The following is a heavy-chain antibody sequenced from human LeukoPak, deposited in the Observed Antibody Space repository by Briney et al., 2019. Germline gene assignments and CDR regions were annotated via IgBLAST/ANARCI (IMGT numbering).Heavy chain of an antibody. CDR2: IYSGGTT. CDR3: AKSPYIASHIDFDY. J-gene: IGHJ4*03. CDR1: GFTVSGNS. V-gene: IGHV3-53*01. Sequence: GGSLRLSCAASGFTVSGNSMNWVRQAPGKGLEWVSVIYSGGTTNYADSVKGRFTISRDNSKSTLYLQMNSLRAEDTAVYYCAKSPYIASHIDFDYWGKGTTVTVSS. D-gene: IGHD3-16*01.